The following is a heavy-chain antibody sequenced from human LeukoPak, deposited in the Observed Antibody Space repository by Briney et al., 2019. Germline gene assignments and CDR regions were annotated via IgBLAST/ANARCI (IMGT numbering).Heavy chain of an antibody. V-gene: IGHV4-59*08. Sequence: PSETLSLNCTVSGGSISSYYWRWIRQPPGKGLVGGGYLDFSGSTNYNPSLKSRVTISVDTSKNQFSLKLSSVTAADTAVYYCARSVVVTATLRYHYGMDVWGQGTTVAVSS. CDR3: ARSVVVTATLRYHYGMDV. D-gene: IGHD2-21*02. J-gene: IGHJ6*02. CDR2: LDFSGST. CDR1: GGSISSYY.